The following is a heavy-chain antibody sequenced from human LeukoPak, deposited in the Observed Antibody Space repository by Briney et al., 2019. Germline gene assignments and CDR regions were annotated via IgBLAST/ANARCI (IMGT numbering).Heavy chain of an antibody. Sequence: GGSLRPSCVASGFDFNSYTMSWARQAPGKGLEWVAKMKEDGSDIYYVDSVKGRFTICRDNAKNSLCLQMSSLRVEDTAVYYCARGGARYLDTWGQGSLVIVSS. V-gene: IGHV3-7*01. J-gene: IGHJ5*02. CDR1: GFDFNSYT. CDR3: ARGGARYLDT. D-gene: IGHD3-9*01. CDR2: MKEDGSDI.